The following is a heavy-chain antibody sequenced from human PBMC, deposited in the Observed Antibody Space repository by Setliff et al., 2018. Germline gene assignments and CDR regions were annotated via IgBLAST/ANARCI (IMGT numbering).Heavy chain of an antibody. D-gene: IGHD2-15*01. J-gene: IGHJ5*01. CDR1: GASISSGSHY. CDR3: VRDRYGRNSDGSGVYNWFDS. Sequence: SETLSLTCNVSGASISSGSHYWSWIRQSAGEKPTWIGHVYSTGSTNYNPSFESRVSISVDKSNNQFSLKTTSVTAADTAMYYCVRDRYGRNSDGSGVYNWFDSWGQGILVTVS. CDR2: VYSTGST. V-gene: IGHV4-61*09.